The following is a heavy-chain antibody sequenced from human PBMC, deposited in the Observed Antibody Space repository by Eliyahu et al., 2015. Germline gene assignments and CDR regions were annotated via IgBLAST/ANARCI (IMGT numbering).Heavy chain of an antibody. V-gene: IGHV4-59*01. CDR2: IYYSGST. Sequence: QVQLQESGPGLVKPSETLSLTCTAXGGSXSSYYWRWIRQPPGKGLEWIGYIYYSGSTNYNPSLKSRVTISVDTSKNQFSLKLSSVTAADTAVYYCAREKHSPYYYYYMDVWGKGTTVTVSS. CDR1: GGSXSSYY. CDR3: AREKHSPYYYYYMDV. J-gene: IGHJ6*03. D-gene: IGHD4-11*01.